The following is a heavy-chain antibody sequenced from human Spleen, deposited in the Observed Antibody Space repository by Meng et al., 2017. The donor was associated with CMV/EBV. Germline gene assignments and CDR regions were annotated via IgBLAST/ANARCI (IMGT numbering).Heavy chain of an antibody. Sequence: GSLRLSCAVYGGSFSGYYWSWIRQPPGKGLEWIEEIEHSGSTNYNPSLKSRVSISVDTSKNQFSLKLRSVTAADAAVYYCASPYSGSYWGQGTLVTVSS. CDR2: IEHSGST. J-gene: IGHJ4*02. CDR3: ASPYSGSY. CDR1: GGSFSGYY. V-gene: IGHV4-34*01. D-gene: IGHD1-26*01.